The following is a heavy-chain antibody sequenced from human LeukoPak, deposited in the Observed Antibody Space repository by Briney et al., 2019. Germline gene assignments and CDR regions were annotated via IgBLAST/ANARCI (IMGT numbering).Heavy chain of an antibody. CDR3: AREGGYQLLYRFDY. Sequence: PGGSLRLSCAASGFIFSNYAMSWVRQVPGRGLEWVSTISSRGDSTYVADSVKGRFTISRDNSKNSLYLQMNSLRAEDTAVYYCAREGGYQLLYRFDYWGRGTLVTVSS. D-gene: IGHD2-2*02. V-gene: IGHV3-23*01. J-gene: IGHJ4*02. CDR2: ISSRGDST. CDR1: GFIFSNYA.